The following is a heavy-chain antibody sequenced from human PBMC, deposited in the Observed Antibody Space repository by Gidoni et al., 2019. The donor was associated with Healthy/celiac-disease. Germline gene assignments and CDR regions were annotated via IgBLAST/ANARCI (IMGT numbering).Heavy chain of an antibody. CDR2: IYYRGST. CDR3: AREGSYYYGSSGYDGAFDI. Sequence: QVQLQESGPGLVKPSETLSLNCIVSGGSISSYYWSWILPPPGKGLEWIGNIYYRGSTNYNPSLKTRVTISVDTSKNQFSLRLTSIIAADTAVYYCAREGSYYYGSSGYDGAFDIWGQGTMVTVSS. J-gene: IGHJ3*02. D-gene: IGHD3-22*01. V-gene: IGHV4-59*01. CDR1: GGSISSYY.